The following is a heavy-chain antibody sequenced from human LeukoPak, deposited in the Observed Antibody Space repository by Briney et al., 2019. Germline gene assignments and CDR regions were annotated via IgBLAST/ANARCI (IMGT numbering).Heavy chain of an antibody. V-gene: IGHV3-9*01. J-gene: IGHJ4*02. CDR3: AKSMIAVVEDGFDI. CDR1: GFTFADYA. CDR2: ISWNSGSI. Sequence: PGRSLRLSCVASGFTFADYAIHWVRQVPGKGLEWASGISWNSGSIGYADSVKGRFTISRDNAKNSLYLQMNSLRAEDTALYYCAKSMIAVVEDGFDIWGQGILVTVSS. D-gene: IGHD3-22*01.